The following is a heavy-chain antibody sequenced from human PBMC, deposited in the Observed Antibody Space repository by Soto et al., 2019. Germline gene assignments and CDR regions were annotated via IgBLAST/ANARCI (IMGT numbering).Heavy chain of an antibody. CDR3: ARYLPKHIGYCSGGSCYSEGSGFDP. J-gene: IGHJ5*02. Sequence: ASVKVSCKASGYTFTSYDINWVRQATGQGLEWMGWMNPNSGNTGYAQKFQGRVTMTRNTSISTAYMELSSLRSEDTAVYYCARYLPKHIGYCSGGSCYSEGSGFDPWGQGTLVTVSS. D-gene: IGHD2-15*01. CDR2: MNPNSGNT. V-gene: IGHV1-8*01. CDR1: GYTFTSYD.